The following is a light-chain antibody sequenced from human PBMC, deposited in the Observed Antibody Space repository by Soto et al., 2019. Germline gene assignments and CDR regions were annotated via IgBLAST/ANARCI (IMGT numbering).Light chain of an antibody. J-gene: IGKJ2*01. CDR1: QSVSSY. CDR2: DAS. V-gene: IGKV3-11*01. CDR3: QQRSSWPPYT. Sequence: EIVLTQSPATLSLSPGERATLSCRARQSVSSYLAWYQQKPGQAPRLLIYDASNRATGIPARFSGSGSGTDFTLTISSLEPEDFAVYYCQQRSSWPPYTFGQGTKLEIK.